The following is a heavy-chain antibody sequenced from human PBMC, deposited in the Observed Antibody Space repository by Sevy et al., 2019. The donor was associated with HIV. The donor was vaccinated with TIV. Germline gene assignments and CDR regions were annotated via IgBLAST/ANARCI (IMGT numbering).Heavy chain of an antibody. J-gene: IGHJ4*01. Sequence: SETLSLTCTVSGDSISSNNFYWGWVRQPPEKGLEWIGSIYYTGSTYYNPSLKSRVTISVHTSKNQFTLKLTSVTAADTAVYYCAREAVALDYWGQGTLVTVSS. V-gene: IGHV4-39*02. CDR2: IYYTGST. D-gene: IGHD6-19*01. CDR3: AREAVALDY. CDR1: GDSISSNNFY.